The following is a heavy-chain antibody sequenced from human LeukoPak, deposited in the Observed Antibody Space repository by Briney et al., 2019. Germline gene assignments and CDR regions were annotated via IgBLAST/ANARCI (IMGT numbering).Heavy chain of an antibody. V-gene: IGHV1-46*01. CDR1: GYTFTNYY. Sequence: ASVKVSCKASGYTFTNYYIHWVRQAPGQGLEWIGIINPSGGSTAYAQKFRGRVTMTSDTSTSTVYMELSSLRSEDTAVYYCARDEGGDYGDYSPYFDYWGQGTLVTVSS. CDR3: ARDEGGDYGDYSPYFDY. D-gene: IGHD4-17*01. CDR2: INPSGGST. J-gene: IGHJ4*02.